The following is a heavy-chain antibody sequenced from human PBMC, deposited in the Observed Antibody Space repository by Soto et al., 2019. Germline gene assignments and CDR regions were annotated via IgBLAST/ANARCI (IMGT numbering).Heavy chain of an antibody. CDR3: ASSITRVGATTPYYYYGMDV. D-gene: IGHD1-26*01. CDR1: GGSPSPSSYY. V-gene: IGHV4-39*01. CDR2: IYYSGST. Sequence: APETRSHPYTVSGGSPSPSSYYWGWIRLPQGKGLEWIGSIYYSGSTYYNPSLKSRVTISVDTSKNQFSLKLSSVTAADTAVYYCASSITRVGATTPYYYYGMDVWGQGTTVT. J-gene: IGHJ6*02.